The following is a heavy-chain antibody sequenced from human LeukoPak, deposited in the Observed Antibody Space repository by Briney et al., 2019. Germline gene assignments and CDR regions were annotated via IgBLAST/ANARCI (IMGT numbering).Heavy chain of an antibody. D-gene: IGHD6-19*01. Sequence: PGGSLRLSCAASGFTFSSYAMSWVRQAPGKGLEWVGRIKSKTDGGATDYAAPVKGRFTISRDDSKNTLYLQMNSLKTEDTAVYYCTTEGSGWYGGGGGVYWGQGTLVTVSS. CDR3: TTEGSGWYGGGGGVY. V-gene: IGHV3-15*01. CDR2: IKSKTDGGAT. J-gene: IGHJ4*02. CDR1: GFTFSSYA.